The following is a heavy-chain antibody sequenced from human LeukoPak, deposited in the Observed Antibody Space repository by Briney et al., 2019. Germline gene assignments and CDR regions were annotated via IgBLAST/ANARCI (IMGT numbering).Heavy chain of an antibody. CDR2: IYSGGST. J-gene: IGHJ4*02. CDR1: GFSVTSNY. Sequence: GGSLRLSCAASGFSVTSNYVSWVRQPPGKGLEWVSVIYSGGSTYYSDSVKGRFTISRDNAKNSLYLQMNSLRAEDTAVYYCARGLYRSRLWFGEFDYWGQGTLVTVSS. CDR3: ARGLYRSRLWFGEFDY. D-gene: IGHD3-10*01. V-gene: IGHV3-53*01.